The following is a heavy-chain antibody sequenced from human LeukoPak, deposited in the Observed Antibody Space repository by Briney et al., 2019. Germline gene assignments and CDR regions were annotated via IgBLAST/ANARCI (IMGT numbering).Heavy chain of an antibody. Sequence: GGSPRLSCAASGFTFSSYAMSWVRQAPGKGLEWVSVISGSGGSTYYADSVKGRFTISRDNSKNKLYLQMNSLRAEDTAVYYCAKFPSRVLKGLDDAFDIWGQGTMVTVSS. J-gene: IGHJ3*02. CDR1: GFTFSSYA. V-gene: IGHV3-23*01. D-gene: IGHD1-1*01. CDR3: AKFPSRVLKGLDDAFDI. CDR2: ISGSGGST.